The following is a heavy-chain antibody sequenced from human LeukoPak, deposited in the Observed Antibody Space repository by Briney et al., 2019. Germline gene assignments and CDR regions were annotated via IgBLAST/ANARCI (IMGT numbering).Heavy chain of an antibody. CDR2: VIPIFGTA. CDR1: GGTFSSYA. V-gene: IGHV1-69*05. CDR3: ARVSVGATTSAFAY. D-gene: IGHD1-26*01. Sequence: SVKVSCKASGGTFSSYAISWVRQAPGQGLEWMGGVIPIFGTANYAQKFQGRVTITTDESTSTAYMELSSLRSEDTAVYYCARVSVGATTSAFAYWGQGTLVTVSS. J-gene: IGHJ4*02.